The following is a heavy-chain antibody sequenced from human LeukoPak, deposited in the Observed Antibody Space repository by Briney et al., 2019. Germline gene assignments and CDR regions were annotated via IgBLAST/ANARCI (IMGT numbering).Heavy chain of an antibody. V-gene: IGHV3-21*01. CDR1: GFTFSSYS. D-gene: IGHD3-3*01. CDR3: ARGQPTYYDFWSGYYPYYYYYYGMDV. Sequence: KPGGSLRLSCAASGFTFSSYSMNWVRQAPGKGLEWVSSISSSSSYIYYADSVKGRFTISRDNAKNSLYLQMNSLRAEDTAVYYCARGQPTYYDFWSGYYPYYYYYYGMDVWGQGTTVTVSS. CDR2: ISSSSSYI. J-gene: IGHJ6*02.